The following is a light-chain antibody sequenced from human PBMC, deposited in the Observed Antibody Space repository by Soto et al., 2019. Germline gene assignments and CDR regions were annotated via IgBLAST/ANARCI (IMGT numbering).Light chain of an antibody. CDR2: AVN. V-gene: IGLV2-8*01. CDR1: SSDVGGYQY. Sequence: QSALTQPPSASGSPGQSVTISCTGTSSDVGGYQYVSWYQQYPGKAPKLMIYAVNKRPSGVPDRFSGSRSGSTASLTVSGLQAEDEADYYCNSYTNSSAVVFGGGTKVTVL. J-gene: IGLJ2*01. CDR3: NSYTNSSAVV.